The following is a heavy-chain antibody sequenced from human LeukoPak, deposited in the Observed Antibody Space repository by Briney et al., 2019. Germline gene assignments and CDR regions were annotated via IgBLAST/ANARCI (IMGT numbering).Heavy chain of an antibody. CDR3: ARECPYGCNGENDY. D-gene: IGHD4-23*01. CDR2: IIPIFGTA. J-gene: IGHJ4*02. CDR1: GCTFSSYA. Sequence: SVKVSCKASGCTFSSYAISWVRQAPGQGLEWMAGIIPIFGTANYAQKYQGRVTITTNESTSTAYMELSSLRSEETAVYYCARECPYGCNGENDYWGQGTLVTVSP. V-gene: IGHV1-69*05.